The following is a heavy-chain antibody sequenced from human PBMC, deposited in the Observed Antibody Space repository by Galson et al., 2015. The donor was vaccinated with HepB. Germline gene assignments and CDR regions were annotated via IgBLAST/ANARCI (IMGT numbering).Heavy chain of an antibody. CDR3: ASGCSSTSCYPLGNRVPFDY. CDR2: IYYSGST. J-gene: IGHJ4*02. D-gene: IGHD2-2*01. V-gene: IGHV4-39*07. CDR1: GGSISSSSYY. Sequence: SETLSLTCTVSGGSISSSSYYWGWIRQPPGKGLEWIGSIYYSGSTYYNPSLKSRVTISVDTSKNQFSLKLSSVTAADTAVYYCASGCSSTSCYPLGNRVPFDYWGQGTLVTVSS.